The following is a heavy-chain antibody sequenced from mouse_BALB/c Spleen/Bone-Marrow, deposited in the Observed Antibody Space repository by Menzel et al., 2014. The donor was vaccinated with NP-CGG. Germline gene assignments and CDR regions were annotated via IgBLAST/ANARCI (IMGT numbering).Heavy chain of an antibody. CDR2: IYPGNVNT. CDR1: GYTFTSYY. Sequence: VKLVESGPELVKPGASVRISCKASGYTFTSYYIRWVKQRPGQGLEWIGWIYPGNVNTKYNEKFKGKATLTADKSSSTAYMQLSSLTSEDSAVYFCARGGWLRDAMDYWGQGTSVTVSS. D-gene: IGHD2-2*01. V-gene: IGHV1S56*01. J-gene: IGHJ4*01. CDR3: ARGGWLRDAMDY.